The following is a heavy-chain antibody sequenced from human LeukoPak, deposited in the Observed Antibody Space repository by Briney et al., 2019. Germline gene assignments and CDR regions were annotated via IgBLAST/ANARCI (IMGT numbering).Heavy chain of an antibody. CDR2: IYYSGST. CDR1: GGSISSYY. CDR3: ARGGLATVNYYYYYMDV. V-gene: IGHV4-59*01. Sequence: PSETLSLTCTVSGGSISSYYWSWIRQPPGKGLEWIGYIYYSGSTNYNPSLKSRVTISVDTSKNQFSLKLSSVTAADTAVYYCARGGLATVNYYYYYMDVWGKGITVTVSS. J-gene: IGHJ6*03. D-gene: IGHD4-11*01.